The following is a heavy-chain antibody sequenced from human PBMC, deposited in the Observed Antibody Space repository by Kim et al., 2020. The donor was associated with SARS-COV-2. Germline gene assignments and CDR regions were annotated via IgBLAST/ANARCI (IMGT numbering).Heavy chain of an antibody. V-gene: IGHV4-34*09. J-gene: IGHJ4*02. D-gene: IGHD6-13*01. CDR2: ST. CDR3: AGGSSWFFDY. Sequence: STNSNPSLKSRLTISLDTSNNQFSLRLTSVTAADTAVYYCAGGSSWFFDYWGQGTLVTVSS.